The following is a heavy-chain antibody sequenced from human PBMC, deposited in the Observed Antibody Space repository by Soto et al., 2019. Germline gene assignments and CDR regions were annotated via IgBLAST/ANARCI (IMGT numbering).Heavy chain of an antibody. D-gene: IGHD3-16*02. J-gene: IGHJ3*02. Sequence: ASVKVSCKVSGYTLTELSMHWVRQAPGKGLEWMGGFDPEDGETIYAQKFQGRVTMTEDTSTDTAYMELSSLRSEDTAVYYCATGNHYDYIWGSYRTDAFDIWGQGTMVTVSS. V-gene: IGHV1-24*01. CDR1: GYTLTELS. CDR3: ATGNHYDYIWGSYRTDAFDI. CDR2: FDPEDGET.